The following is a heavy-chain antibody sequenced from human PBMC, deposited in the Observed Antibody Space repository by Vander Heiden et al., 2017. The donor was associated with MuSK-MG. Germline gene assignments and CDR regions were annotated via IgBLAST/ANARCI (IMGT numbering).Heavy chain of an antibody. CDR3: TRHVFYGDEAP. D-gene: IGHD4-17*01. CDR1: GFTFSGSA. V-gene: IGHV3-73*01. J-gene: IGHJ4*02. Sequence: EVQLVESGGGLVQPGGSLKLSCAASGFTFSGSAMHRVRQASGKGLEWVGRIRSKANSYATAYAASVKGRFTISRDDSKNTAYLQMNSLKTEDTAVYYCTRHVFYGDEAPWGQGTLVTVSS. CDR2: IRSKANSYAT.